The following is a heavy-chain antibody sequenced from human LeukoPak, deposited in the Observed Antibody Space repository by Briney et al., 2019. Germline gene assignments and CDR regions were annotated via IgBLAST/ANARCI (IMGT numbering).Heavy chain of an antibody. CDR2: IYDSGST. CDR1: GGSISSYY. V-gene: IGHV4-59*01. J-gene: IGHJ6*02. CDR3: ARGGSGYDPFYYYGMDV. Sequence: SETLSLTCTVSGGSISSYYWSWIRQPPGKGLEWIGYIYDSGSTNYNPSLKSRVTISVDTSKNQFSLKLSSVTAADTAVYYCARGGSGYDPFYYYGMDVWGQGTTVTVSS. D-gene: IGHD5-12*01.